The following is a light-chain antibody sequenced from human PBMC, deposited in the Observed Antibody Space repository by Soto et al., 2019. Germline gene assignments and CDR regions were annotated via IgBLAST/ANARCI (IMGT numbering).Light chain of an antibody. CDR3: QQYNSYSPT. J-gene: IGKJ1*01. Sequence: DIQMTQSPSTLSGSVGDRVTITCRASQTISSWLAWYQQKAGKAPKLLIYKASTLKSGVPSRFSGSGSGTEFTLTISSLQPDDFATYYCQQYNSYSPTFGQGTKVDI. CDR1: QTISSW. CDR2: KAS. V-gene: IGKV1-5*03.